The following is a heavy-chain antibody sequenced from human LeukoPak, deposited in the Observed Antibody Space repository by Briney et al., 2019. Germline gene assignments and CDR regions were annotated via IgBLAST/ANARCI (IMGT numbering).Heavy chain of an antibody. D-gene: IGHD3-9*01. J-gene: IGHJ6*02. Sequence: SVKVSCKASGGTFSSYAISWVRRAPGQGLEWMGGIIPIFGTANYAQKFQGRVTITADESTSTAYMELSSLRSEDTAVYYCARKGVKHYDILSVYSIQDYGMNVWGQGTTVTVSS. V-gene: IGHV1-69*01. CDR3: ARKGVKHYDILSVYSIQDYGMNV. CDR1: GGTFSSYA. CDR2: IIPIFGTA.